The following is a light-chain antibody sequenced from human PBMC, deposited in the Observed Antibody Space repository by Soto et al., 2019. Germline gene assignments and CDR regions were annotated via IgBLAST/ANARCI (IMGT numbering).Light chain of an antibody. CDR2: QNN. CDR3: QAWDTGSGHVV. J-gene: IGLJ2*01. CDR1: QLGDKY. Sequence: SYELTQPPSVSVSPGQTARITCSGDQLGDKYVCWYRQKPGQSPMLVIYQNNKRPSGIPERISGSNSGNTATLTISGTQAMDETDYYCQAWDTGSGHVVFGGGTKLTVL. V-gene: IGLV3-1*01.